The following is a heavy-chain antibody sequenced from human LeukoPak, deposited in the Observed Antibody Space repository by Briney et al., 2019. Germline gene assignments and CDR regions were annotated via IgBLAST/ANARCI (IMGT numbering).Heavy chain of an antibody. Sequence: ASVKVSCKASGYTFTGYYIQWVRQAPGQGLEWMGWIKPNSGGTNYAPKFQGRVSMTRDTSISTAYMELSRLRSDDTAVYYCARGVVAATFYYYMDVWGKGTTVTVSS. J-gene: IGHJ6*03. CDR3: ARGVVAATFYYYMDV. D-gene: IGHD2-15*01. V-gene: IGHV1-2*02. CDR1: GYTFTGYY. CDR2: IKPNSGGT.